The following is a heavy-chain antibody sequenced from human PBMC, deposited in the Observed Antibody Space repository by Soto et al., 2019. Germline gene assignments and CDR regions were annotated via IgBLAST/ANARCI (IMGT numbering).Heavy chain of an antibody. CDR3: ARYAIGGIAARSFNYYGMDV. Sequence: QVQLQESGPGLVKPSETLSLTCTVSGGSISSYYWSWIRQPPGKGLEWIGDIYYSGSTNYNPSLKSRVTISVDTSKNQFSLKLSSVTAADTAVYYCARYAIGGIAARSFNYYGMDVWGQGTTVTVSS. CDR2: IYYSGST. D-gene: IGHD6-6*01. J-gene: IGHJ6*02. CDR1: GGSISSYY. V-gene: IGHV4-59*01.